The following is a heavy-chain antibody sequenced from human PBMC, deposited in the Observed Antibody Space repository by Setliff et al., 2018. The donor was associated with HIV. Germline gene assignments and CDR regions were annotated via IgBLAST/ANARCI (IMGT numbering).Heavy chain of an antibody. CDR1: GGSISSGGYY. Sequence: SETLSLTCTVSGGSISSGGYYWSWICQHPGKGLEWIGYIYYSGSTYYNPSLKSRVTISVDTSKNQFSLKLSSVTAADTAVYYCARAAPYYDYVWGSYRHFDYWGQGTLVTVSS. D-gene: IGHD3-16*02. CDR3: ARAAPYYDYVWGSYRHFDY. CDR2: IYYSGST. J-gene: IGHJ4*02. V-gene: IGHV4-31*03.